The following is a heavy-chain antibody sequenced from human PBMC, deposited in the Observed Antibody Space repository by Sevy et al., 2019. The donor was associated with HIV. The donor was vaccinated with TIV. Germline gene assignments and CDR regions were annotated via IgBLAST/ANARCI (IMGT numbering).Heavy chain of an antibody. CDR1: GYNFTRYW. CDR2: FHPGDSES. J-gene: IGHJ4*02. V-gene: IGHV5-51*01. Sequence: GESLKISCKVSGYNFTRYWIGWVRQMPGKGLEWLGIFHPGDSESRYSPSFQGQVTISADKSSTTAYLQWSSLNASDTAMYYCARGISSYDVWGQGTLVTVSS. D-gene: IGHD3-16*01. CDR3: ARGISSYDV.